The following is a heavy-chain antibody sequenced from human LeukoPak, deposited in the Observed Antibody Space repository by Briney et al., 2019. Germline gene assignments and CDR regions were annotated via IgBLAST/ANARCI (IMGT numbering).Heavy chain of an antibody. CDR2: INHSGST. Sequence: SETLSLTCAVYGGSFSGYYWSWIRQPPGKGLEWIGEINHSGSTNYNPSLKSRVTISVDTSKNQFSLKLSSVTAADTAVYYCARGRLSSGWYYFDYWGQGTLVTVSS. V-gene: IGHV4-34*01. J-gene: IGHJ4*02. CDR3: ARGRLSSGWYYFDY. CDR1: GGSFSGYY. D-gene: IGHD6-19*01.